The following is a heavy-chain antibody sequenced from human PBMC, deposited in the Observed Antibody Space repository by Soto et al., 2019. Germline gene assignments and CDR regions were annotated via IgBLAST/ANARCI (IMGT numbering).Heavy chain of an antibody. CDR3: AKDPTYDSSGYYFYYGMDV. D-gene: IGHD3-22*01. CDR2: ISYDGSYK. Sequence: LRLSCAASGFTFSTYGMHWVRQAPGKGLEWVGLISYDGSYKYYAESMKGRFTISRDNSKNTLYLQLNSLRAADTAVYYCAKDPTYDSSGYYFYYGMDVWGQGTTVTVSS. J-gene: IGHJ6*02. CDR1: GFTFSTYG. V-gene: IGHV3-30*18.